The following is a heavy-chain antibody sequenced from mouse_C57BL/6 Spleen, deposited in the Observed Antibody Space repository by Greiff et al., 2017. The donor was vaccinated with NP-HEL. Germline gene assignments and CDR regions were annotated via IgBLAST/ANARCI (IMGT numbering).Heavy chain of an antibody. CDR1: GFNIKDYY. CDR3: STSTMDGYAMDY. J-gene: IGHJ4*01. Sequence: VQLQQSGAELVRPGASVKLSCTASGFNIKDYYMHWVKQRPEQGLEWIGRLDPEDGDTEYAPKFQGKATLTAATSSNTAYLQLSSLTSDDTAVSYCSTSTMDGYAMDYWGQGTSVTVSS. V-gene: IGHV14-1*01. D-gene: IGHD2-3*01. CDR2: LDPEDGDT.